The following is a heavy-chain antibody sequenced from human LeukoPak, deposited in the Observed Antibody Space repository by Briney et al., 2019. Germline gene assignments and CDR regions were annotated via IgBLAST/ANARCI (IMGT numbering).Heavy chain of an antibody. D-gene: IGHD3-10*01. Sequence: GGSLRLSCAGSGFTFSDAWMSWVRQAPGKGLEWIGHIKSNAAGGTTDYAAPLKGRFTMSRDDSKNTLFLQMNSLKTGDTAVYYCATEYYGSANFNYWGQGTLVTVSS. CDR2: IKSNAAGGTT. J-gene: IGHJ4*02. CDR1: GFTFSDAW. V-gene: IGHV3-15*01. CDR3: ATEYYGSANFNY.